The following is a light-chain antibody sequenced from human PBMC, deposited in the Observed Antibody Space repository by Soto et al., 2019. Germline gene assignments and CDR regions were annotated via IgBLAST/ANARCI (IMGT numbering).Light chain of an antibody. J-gene: IGKJ1*01. CDR1: QDVTRY. V-gene: IGKV1-39*01. CDR3: QQTYSPQIA. CDR2: AAS. Sequence: MTQSPSSLCASVRDRVTVTFRASQDVTRYLNWYQQKPGKAPELLIYAASTLQSGVPSRFSGTGSRTDFTLTISSLQHEDFATYFCQQTYSPQIAFGEGTTV.